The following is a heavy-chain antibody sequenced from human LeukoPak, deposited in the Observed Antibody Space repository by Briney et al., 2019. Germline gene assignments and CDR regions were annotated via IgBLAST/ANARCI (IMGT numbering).Heavy chain of an antibody. D-gene: IGHD4-23*01. CDR1: GFTFSSYW. CDR3: ASDNGGNYPPVV. V-gene: IGHV3-7*01. J-gene: IGHJ4*02. Sequence: PGGSLRLSCAASGFTFSSYWMSWVRQAPGKGLEWVADIKEDGSEKYYVDSVKGRFTISRDNAKNTLYLQMNSLRAEDTAVYYCASDNGGNYPPVVWGQGTLVTVSS. CDR2: IKEDGSEK.